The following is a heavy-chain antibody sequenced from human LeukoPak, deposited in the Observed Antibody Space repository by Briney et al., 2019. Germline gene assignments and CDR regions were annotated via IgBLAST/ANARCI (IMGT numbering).Heavy chain of an antibody. Sequence: GGSLRLSCAASGFTFSSYEMNWVRQAPGKGLEWFSYISSSGSATYYADSVKGRFTISRDNAKNSLYLQMNSLRAEDTDVYYCARDPRGSDYWGQGALVTVSS. CDR1: GFTFSSYE. V-gene: IGHV3-48*03. J-gene: IGHJ4*02. CDR2: ISSSGSAT. D-gene: IGHD3-10*01. CDR3: ARDPRGSDY.